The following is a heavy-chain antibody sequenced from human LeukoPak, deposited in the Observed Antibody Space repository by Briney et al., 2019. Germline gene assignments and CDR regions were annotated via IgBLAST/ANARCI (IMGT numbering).Heavy chain of an antibody. V-gene: IGHV1-2*02. CDR3: AREGLAIFGVVNYYMDV. J-gene: IGHJ6*03. CDR2: INPNSGGT. Sequence: GASVKVSCKASVYTFTGYYMHWVRQAPGQGLEWMGWINPNSGGTNYAQKFQGRVTMTRDTSISTAYMELSRLRSDDAAVYYCAREGLAIFGVVNYYMDVWGKGTTVTASS. CDR1: VYTFTGYY. D-gene: IGHD3-3*01.